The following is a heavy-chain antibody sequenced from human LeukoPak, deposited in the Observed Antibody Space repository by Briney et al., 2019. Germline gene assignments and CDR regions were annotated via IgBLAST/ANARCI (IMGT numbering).Heavy chain of an antibody. CDR3: VRDRHGGYSFDY. J-gene: IGHJ4*02. CDR2: ISSTGDST. V-gene: IGHV3-23*01. Sequence: SGGSLRLSCAASGFIFTNYAMNWVRQPPGRGLQWVSGISSTGDSTYYADSVKGRFTISRDNSQNMVYLQMSSLRAEDTADYYCVRDRHGGYSFDYWGQGILVTVSS. CDR1: GFIFTNYA. D-gene: IGHD5-12*01.